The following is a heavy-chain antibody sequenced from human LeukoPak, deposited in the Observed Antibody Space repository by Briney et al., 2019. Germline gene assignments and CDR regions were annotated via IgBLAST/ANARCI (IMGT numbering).Heavy chain of an antibody. CDR2: INHSGST. CDR3: ARRYPVTYYDFWSGYGNMDV. V-gene: IGHV4-34*01. J-gene: IGHJ6*03. CDR1: GGSFSGYY. D-gene: IGHD3-3*01. Sequence: PSETLSLTCAVYGGSFSGYYWSWIRQPPGKGLEWIGEINHSGSTNYNPSLKSRVTISVDTSKNQFSLKLSSVTAADTAVYYCARRYPVTYYDFWSGYGNMDVWGKGTTVTVSS.